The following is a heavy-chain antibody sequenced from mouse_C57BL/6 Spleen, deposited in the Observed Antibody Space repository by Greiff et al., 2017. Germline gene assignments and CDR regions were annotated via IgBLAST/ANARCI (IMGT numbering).Heavy chain of an antibody. Sequence: DVKLVESGGDLVKPGGSLKLSCAASGFTFSSYGMSWVRQTPDKRLEWVATISSGGSYTYYPDSVKGRFTISRDNAKNTLYMQMSSLKSEDTAMYYCARDTTDWYFDVWGTGTTVTVSS. CDR1: GFTFSSYG. J-gene: IGHJ1*03. CDR3: ARDTTDWYFDV. V-gene: IGHV5-6*02. CDR2: ISSGGSYT. D-gene: IGHD1-1*01.